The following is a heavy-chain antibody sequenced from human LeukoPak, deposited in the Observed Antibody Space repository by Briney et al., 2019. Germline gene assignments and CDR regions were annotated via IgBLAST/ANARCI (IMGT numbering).Heavy chain of an antibody. D-gene: IGHD3-22*01. CDR2: IKSDGGT. CDR3: ARAPSEIGGYYPEYFQH. Sequence: GGSPRPSCAASGFTFSTYWMHWVRQAPGKGLVWVSRIKSDGGTNYADSVKGRFTISRDNAKKTVSLQMNSLRPEDTGVYYCARAPSEIGGYYPEYFQHWGQGTLVTVSS. V-gene: IGHV3-74*01. CDR1: GFTFSTYW. J-gene: IGHJ1*01.